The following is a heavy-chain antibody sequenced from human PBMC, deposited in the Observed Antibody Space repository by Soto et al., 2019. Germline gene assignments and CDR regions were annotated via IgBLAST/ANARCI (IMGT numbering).Heavy chain of an antibody. V-gene: IGHV3-72*01. CDR2: SRTKGNSYST. CDR3: ARASRVIVALDY. J-gene: IGHJ4*02. Sequence: EVQLVESGGGLVQPGGSQRLSYAASGFSISDHYMDWVRQAPGKGLEWVGRSRTKGNSYSTEYAASVKGRFSISRDDSLNSLYLQMNSLKTEDTAMYYCARASRVIVALDYWGQGTLVTVSS. CDR1: GFSISDHY. D-gene: IGHD5-12*01.